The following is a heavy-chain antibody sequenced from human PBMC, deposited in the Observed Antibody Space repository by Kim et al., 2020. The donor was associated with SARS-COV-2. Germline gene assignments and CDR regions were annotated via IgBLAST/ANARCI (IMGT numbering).Heavy chain of an antibody. Sequence: GGSLRLSCAASGFIFSGSTMHWVRQASGKGLEWVARIRSKPKNYTTEYTVSVKGRFTVARYDSNNTAYLQMNGLKTEDTAVYYCATYSDYFFDYWGQGIL. J-gene: IGHJ4*02. D-gene: IGHD3-22*01. CDR1: GFIFSGST. CDR2: IRSKPKNYTT. V-gene: IGHV3-73*01. CDR3: ATYSDYFFDY.